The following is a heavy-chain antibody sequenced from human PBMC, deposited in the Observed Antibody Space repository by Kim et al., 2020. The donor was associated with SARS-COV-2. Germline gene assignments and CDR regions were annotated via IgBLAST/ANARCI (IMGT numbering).Heavy chain of an antibody. V-gene: IGHV3-74*01. D-gene: IGHD2-8*02. CDR1: GFPFTSDW. J-gene: IGHJ3*02. CDR3: VRSLYTGAASDI. CDR2: ISSDGTDT. Sequence: GGSLRLSCAASGFPFTSDWMHWFRQAPGRGLVWVSRISSDGTDTVYADSVRGRFTISRDNTRNILYLEMRSLRVEDTAMYYCVRSLYTGAASDIWGQGTKLTVSS.